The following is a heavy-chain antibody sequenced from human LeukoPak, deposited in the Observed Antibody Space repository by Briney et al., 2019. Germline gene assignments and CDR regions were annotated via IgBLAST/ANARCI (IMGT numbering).Heavy chain of an antibody. Sequence: PSETLSLTCTVSGYSISSGYYWGWIRPPPGKGLEWIGSIHYTGTTFYNPSLKSRVTISVDTSKNQFSLKLSSVTAADTAVYYCARWGYYDILTGYITNWFDPWGQGTLVTVSS. CDR3: ARWGYYDILTGYITNWFDP. V-gene: IGHV4-38-2*02. CDR1: GYSISSGYY. J-gene: IGHJ5*02. D-gene: IGHD3-9*01. CDR2: IHYTGTT.